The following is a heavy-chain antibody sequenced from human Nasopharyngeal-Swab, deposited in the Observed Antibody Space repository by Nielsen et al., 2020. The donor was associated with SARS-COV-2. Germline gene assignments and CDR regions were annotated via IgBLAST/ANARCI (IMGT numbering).Heavy chain of an antibody. J-gene: IGHJ6*02. CDR3: ARDRRYYGSGSYSDYYYGMDV. Sequence: WIRQPPGKGLAWVSYISSSSSTIYYADSVKGRFTISRDNAKNSLYLQMNSLRAEDTAVYYCARDRRYYGSGSYSDYYYGMDVWGQGTTVTVSS. D-gene: IGHD3-10*01. CDR2: ISSSSSTI. V-gene: IGHV3-48*04.